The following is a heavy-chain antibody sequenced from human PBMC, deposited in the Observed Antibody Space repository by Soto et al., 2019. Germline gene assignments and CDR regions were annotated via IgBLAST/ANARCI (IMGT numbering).Heavy chain of an antibody. J-gene: IGHJ5*02. CDR2: IYFSGST. CDR1: GGSISSGGYY. CDR3: ARSYVPNWFDP. Sequence: QVQLQESGPGLVKPSQTLSLTCTVSGGSISSGGYYWSWIRQHPVKGLEWIGYIYFSGSTYYNPSLKSRVTISVDTSKNQFSLKLSSVTAAATAVYYCARSYVPNWFDPWGQGTLVTVSS. D-gene: IGHD3-10*02. V-gene: IGHV4-31*03.